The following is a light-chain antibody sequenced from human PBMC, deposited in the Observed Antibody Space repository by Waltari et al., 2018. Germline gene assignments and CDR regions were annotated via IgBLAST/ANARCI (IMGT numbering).Light chain of an antibody. CDR3: ATWDDTLSGPRV. V-gene: IGLV1-47*01. J-gene: IGLJ3*02. CDR1: TSNIGSNS. CDR2: RNY. Sequence: QSVLTQPPSVSWTPGQRVTISCSGPTSNIGSNSVYCYQQLPGTAPKLLIYRNYQRPSGVPTRFSGSRSGTSASLAISGLQSEDEAEYYCATWDDTLSGPRVFGGGTRLTVL.